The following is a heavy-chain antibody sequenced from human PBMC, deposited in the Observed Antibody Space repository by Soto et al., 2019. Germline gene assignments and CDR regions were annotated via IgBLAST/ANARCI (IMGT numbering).Heavy chain of an antibody. J-gene: IGHJ6*02. CDR2: IIPVFGTA. D-gene: IGHD4-17*01. Sequence: QVQLVQSGAEVKKPGSSVKVSCKASGGTLSNYGISWVRQAPGQGLEWMGGIIPVFGTATYAQKFQGRVTVNADESTTTVYMAVSSLRSDDTAVYYCARGDATKIVVTTYYGMDVWGQGTTVPVSS. V-gene: IGHV1-69*12. CDR3: ARGDATKIVVTTYYGMDV. CDR1: GGTLSNYG.